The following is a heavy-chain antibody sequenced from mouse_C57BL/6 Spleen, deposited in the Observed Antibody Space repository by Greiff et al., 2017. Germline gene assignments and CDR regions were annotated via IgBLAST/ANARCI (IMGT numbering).Heavy chain of an antibody. J-gene: IGHJ4*01. CDR3: ARGDYGNPYYAMDY. CDR2: ISYDGSN. D-gene: IGHD2-1*01. CDR1: GYSITSGYY. Sequence: ESGPGLVKPSQSLSLTCSVTGYSITSGYYWNWIRQFPGNKLEWMGYISYDGSNNYNPSLKNRISITRDTSKNQFFLKLNSVTTEDTATYYCARGDYGNPYYAMDYWGQGTSVTVSS. V-gene: IGHV3-6*01.